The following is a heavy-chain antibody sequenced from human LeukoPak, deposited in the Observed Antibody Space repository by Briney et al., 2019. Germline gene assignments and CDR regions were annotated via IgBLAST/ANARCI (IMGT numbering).Heavy chain of an antibody. D-gene: IGHD3-16*02. Sequence: PETLSLTCAVYGGSFSGYYWSWIRQPPGKGLEWIGEINHSGSTNYNPSLKSRVTISVDTSKNQFSLKLSSVTAADTAVYYCARGRPGDYVWGSYRSYFDYWGQGTLVTVSS. CDR1: GGSFSGYY. J-gene: IGHJ4*02. CDR2: INHSGST. V-gene: IGHV4-34*01. CDR3: ARGRPGDYVWGSYRSYFDY.